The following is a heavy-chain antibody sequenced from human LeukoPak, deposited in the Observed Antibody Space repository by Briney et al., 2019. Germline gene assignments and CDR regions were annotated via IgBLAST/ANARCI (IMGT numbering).Heavy chain of an antibody. D-gene: IGHD4-23*01. Sequence: SETLSLTCSVSGGSISSYYWSWIRQPPGKGLEWIGYIFYSGSTKYNPSLESRVTISVDTSKNQFSLKLNSVTAADTAVYYCARAPPVLGGIPDYWGQGTLVTVSS. V-gene: IGHV4-59*01. CDR1: GGSISSYY. CDR2: IFYSGST. J-gene: IGHJ4*02. CDR3: ARAPPVLGGIPDY.